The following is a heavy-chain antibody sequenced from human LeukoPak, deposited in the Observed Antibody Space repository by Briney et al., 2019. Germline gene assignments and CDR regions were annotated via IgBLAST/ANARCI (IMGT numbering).Heavy chain of an antibody. Sequence: ASVKVSCKVSGYTLTELSMHWVRQAPGKGLEWMGGFDPEDGETIYAQKFQGRVTITADESTSTAYMELSSLRSEDTAVYYCAREATMIVVVTTPTYFDYWGQGTLVTVSS. V-gene: IGHV1-24*01. D-gene: IGHD3-22*01. CDR1: GYTLTELS. CDR2: FDPEDGET. J-gene: IGHJ4*02. CDR3: AREATMIVVVTTPTYFDY.